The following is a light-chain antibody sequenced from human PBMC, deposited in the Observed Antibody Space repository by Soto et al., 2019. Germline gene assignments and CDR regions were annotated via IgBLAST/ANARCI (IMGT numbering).Light chain of an antibody. J-gene: IGKJ4*01. CDR1: QTINTW. Sequence: DIQIAQSPSTLPANIGDRVSMPCRASQTINTWLAWYQQKPGKAPNILIYQASTLATGVPSRFRGSGSGTECTLTISGLQPDDFSSYYCQQYDNSPLTFGGGTKVDIK. CDR3: QQYDNSPLT. CDR2: QAS. V-gene: IGKV1-5*03.